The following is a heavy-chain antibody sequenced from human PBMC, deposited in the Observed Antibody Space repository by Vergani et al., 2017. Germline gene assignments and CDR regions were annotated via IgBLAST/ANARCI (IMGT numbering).Heavy chain of an antibody. CDR3: ARGSTVTTLYFYYGMDV. Sequence: EVQLVESGGGLAQPGGSLRLSCAASGFTFSSYNMNWVRQAPGNGLEWLSYISSSSSSIYYADSVKGRFTISRENAKNSLNLQMNSLRAEDTAVYYCARGSTVTTLYFYYGMDVWGQGTTVTVSS. J-gene: IGHJ6*02. V-gene: IGHV3-48*01. CDR1: GFTFSSYN. CDR2: ISSSSSSI. D-gene: IGHD4-17*01.